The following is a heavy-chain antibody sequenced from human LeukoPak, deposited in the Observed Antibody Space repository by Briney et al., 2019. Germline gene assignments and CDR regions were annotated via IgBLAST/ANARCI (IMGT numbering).Heavy chain of an antibody. Sequence: GGSLRLSCSASGFTFSSCAMSWVRQTPGKGLEWVSGISGGGDETYYADSVKGRFTISRDNSKSTLYLQMNSQRAEDTAVYYCVKEGPLRRTDFDFWAQGTLVTVSS. J-gene: IGHJ4*02. CDR3: VKEGPLRRTDFDF. CDR2: ISGGGDET. CDR1: GFTFSSCA. V-gene: IGHV3-23*01.